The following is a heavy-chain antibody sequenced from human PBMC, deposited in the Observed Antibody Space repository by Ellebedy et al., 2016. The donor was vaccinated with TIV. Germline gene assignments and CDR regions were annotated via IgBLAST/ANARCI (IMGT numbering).Heavy chain of an antibody. CDR3: ARGPLWTRTGDY. CDR1: GYTFTSYG. V-gene: IGHV1-18*04. CDR2: ISAYNGAT. D-gene: IGHD3-16*01. J-gene: IGHJ4*02. Sequence: AASVKVSCKASGYTFTSYGISWVRHAPAQGLEWMGWISAYNGATNHAQKFQGSVTMTTDTSTSTAYMELRSLRSDDTAVYYGARGPLWTRTGDYWGQGTLVTVSS.